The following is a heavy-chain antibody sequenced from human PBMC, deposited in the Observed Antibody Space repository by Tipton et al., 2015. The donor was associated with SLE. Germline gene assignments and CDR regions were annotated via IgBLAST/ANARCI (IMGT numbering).Heavy chain of an antibody. J-gene: IGHJ4*02. Sequence: GAEVKKPGSSVKVSCKASGGTFSTNAITWVRQAPGQGLEWMGGIIPIFATANYAQKFQGRVTITTDESSSTAYMELSSLRSEDTAVYDCARGESGAANYWGQGTLVTASS. CDR2: IIPIFATA. V-gene: IGHV1-69*05. CDR3: ARGESGAANY. D-gene: IGHD3-16*01. CDR1: GGTFSTNA.